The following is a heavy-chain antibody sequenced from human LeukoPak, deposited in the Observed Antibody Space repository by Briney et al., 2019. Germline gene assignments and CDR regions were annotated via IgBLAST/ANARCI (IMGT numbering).Heavy chain of an antibody. D-gene: IGHD6-13*01. V-gene: IGHV3-30*02. CDR3: ARAQAAAPNFGY. CDR1: GFTFSSYG. CDR2: IRYDGSNK. J-gene: IGHJ4*02. Sequence: GGSLRLSCAASGFTFSSYGMHWVRQAPGKGLEWVAFIRYDGSNKYYADSVKGRFTISRDNAKNSLYLQMNSLRAEDTAVYYCARAQAAAPNFGYWGQGTLVTVSS.